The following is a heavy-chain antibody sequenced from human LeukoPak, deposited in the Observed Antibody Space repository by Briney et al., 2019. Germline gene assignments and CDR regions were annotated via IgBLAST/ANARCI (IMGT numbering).Heavy chain of an antibody. CDR1: GGSISSYY. CDR2: IYYSGST. CDR3: ARGPGYSSSWVLDP. Sequence: SETLSLTCTVSGGSISSYYWSWIRQRPGQGLEWIGYIYYSGSTNYNPSLKSRVTISVDTSKNQFSLKLSSVTAADTAVYYCARGPGYSSSWVLDPWGQGTLVTVSS. D-gene: IGHD6-13*01. J-gene: IGHJ5*02. V-gene: IGHV4-59*01.